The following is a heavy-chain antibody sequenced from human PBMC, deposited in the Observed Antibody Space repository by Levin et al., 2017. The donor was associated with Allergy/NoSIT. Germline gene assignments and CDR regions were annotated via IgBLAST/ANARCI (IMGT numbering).Heavy chain of an antibody. V-gene: IGHV4-30-4*01. CDR1: GGSISSGDYY. CDR3: AGSGIAAAGTRAGDAFDI. D-gene: IGHD6-13*01. CDR2: IYYSGST. Sequence: LRLSCTVSGGSISSGDYYWSWIRQPPGKGLEWIGYIYYSGSTYYNPSLKSRVTISVDTSKNQFSLKLSSVTAADTAVYYCAGSGIAAAGTRAGDAFDIWGQGTMVTVSS. J-gene: IGHJ3*02.